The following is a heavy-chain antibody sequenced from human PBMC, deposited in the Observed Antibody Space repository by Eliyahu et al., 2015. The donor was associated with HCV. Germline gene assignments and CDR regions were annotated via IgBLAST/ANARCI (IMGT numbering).Heavy chain of an antibody. D-gene: IGHD3-10*01. CDR1: GFIFSMYW. CDR3: AKFRGPRSNLDAFDI. J-gene: IGHJ3*02. Sequence: EVQLVESGGGLVQRGGSLRLSCAASGFIFSMYWMSWVRQAPGKGLEWVANINQDGNEKYYVDSVKGRFNISRDNAKNSLYLQMNRLRAEDTAVYYCAKFRGPRSNLDAFDIWGQGTMVTVSS. V-gene: IGHV3-7*05. CDR2: INQDGNEK.